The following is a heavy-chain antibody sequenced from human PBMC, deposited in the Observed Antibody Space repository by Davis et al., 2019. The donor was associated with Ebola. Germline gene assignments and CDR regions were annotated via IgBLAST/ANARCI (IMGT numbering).Heavy chain of an antibody. CDR2: INPSGGST. V-gene: IGHV1-46*01. Sequence: ASAQVSCKASGYTFTSYYMHWVLQAPRQGLEWMGIINPSGGSTSYAQKFQGRVTMTRDTSTSTGYMELSSLRSEDTAVYYCAREYSGFDYWGQGTLVTVSS. CDR1: GYTFTSYY. CDR3: AREYSGFDY. D-gene: IGHD5-18*01. J-gene: IGHJ4*02.